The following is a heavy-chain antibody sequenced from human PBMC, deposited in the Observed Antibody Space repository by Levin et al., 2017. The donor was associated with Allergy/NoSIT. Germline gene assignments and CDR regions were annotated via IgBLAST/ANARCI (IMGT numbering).Heavy chain of an antibody. Sequence: GESLKISCAASGFTFRNYWMGWVRQAPGKGLEWVANIKEDGSATYYVDSVKGRFTISRDNARNSLYLQMNSMRAGDTAVYYCARDTGWHTHDQWGQGNLVTVSS. J-gene: IGHJ4*02. V-gene: IGHV3-7*04. D-gene: IGHD2-15*01. CDR1: GFTFRNYW. CDR2: IKEDGSAT. CDR3: ARDTGWHTHDQ.